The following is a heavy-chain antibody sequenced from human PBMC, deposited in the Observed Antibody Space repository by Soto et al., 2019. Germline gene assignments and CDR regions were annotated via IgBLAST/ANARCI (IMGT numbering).Heavy chain of an antibody. V-gene: IGHV4-59*08. J-gene: IGHJ5*02. CDR1: GISITSSY. CDR3: ARGRHWFGP. Sequence: SETLSLTCTVSGISITSSYWNWFRQSPGKGLEWIGQISDRGDINYNPPLESRVAISTDTSKSQVSLTLTAVNAADTAVYFCARGRHWFGPWGQGTLVTVSS. CDR2: ISDRGDI.